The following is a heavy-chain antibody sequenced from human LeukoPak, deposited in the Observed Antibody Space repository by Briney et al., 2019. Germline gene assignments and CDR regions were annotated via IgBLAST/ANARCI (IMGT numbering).Heavy chain of an antibody. D-gene: IGHD1-26*01. J-gene: IGHJ4*02. CDR1: GGTFSSYA. CDR3: ARASVVGATFDY. V-gene: IGHV1-69*04. CDR2: IIPILGIA. Sequence: ASVKVTCKASGGTFSSYAISWVRQAPGQGLEWMGRIIPILGIANYAQKFQGRVTITADKSTSTAYMELSSLRSEDTAVYYCARASVVGATFDYWGQGTLVTVSS.